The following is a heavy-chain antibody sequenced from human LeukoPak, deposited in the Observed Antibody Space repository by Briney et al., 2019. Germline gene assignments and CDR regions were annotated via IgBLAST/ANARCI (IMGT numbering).Heavy chain of an antibody. J-gene: IGHJ4*02. CDR1: GFTFSSYA. Sequence: GGSLRLSCSASGFTFSSYAMHWVRQAPGKGLDWVSTISPRSDFTFYADSVKGRFTVSRGNSRNTLYLHMGTLRAEDTAVYYCSAQPESLAGAMYSWGQGALVTVSS. CDR2: ISPRSDFT. V-gene: IGHV3-23*01. D-gene: IGHD6-19*01. CDR3: SAQPESLAGAMYS.